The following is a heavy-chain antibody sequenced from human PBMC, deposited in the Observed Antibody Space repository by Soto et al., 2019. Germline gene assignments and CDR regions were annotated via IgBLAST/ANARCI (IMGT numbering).Heavy chain of an antibody. CDR3: ARDPPETPSDY. J-gene: IGHJ4*02. Sequence: QVQLVQSGADVKKPGASVRVSCKASGYTFTDYGITWVRQAPGQGLEWKEWISAKNGDTNLAQKFRGRVTLTTDTSTGTAYMDLRSLTPDDTAVYYCARDPPETPSDYWGQGTLVTVSS. CDR2: ISAKNGDT. V-gene: IGHV1-18*01. CDR1: GYTFTDYG.